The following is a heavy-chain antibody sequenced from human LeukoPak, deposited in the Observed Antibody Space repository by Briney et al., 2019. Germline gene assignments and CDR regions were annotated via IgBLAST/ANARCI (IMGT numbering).Heavy chain of an antibody. CDR3: ARGEQLNYFAY. J-gene: IGHJ4*02. V-gene: IGHV3-21*01. CDR2: ISSSSSYI. Sequence: GGSLRLSCAASGFTFSTYSMNWVRQAPGKGLEWVSSISSSSSYIYYADSVKGRFTISRDNAKNSLYLQMNSLRADDTAVYYCARGEQLNYFAYWGQGTLVTVSS. D-gene: IGHD1-26*01. CDR1: GFTFSTYS.